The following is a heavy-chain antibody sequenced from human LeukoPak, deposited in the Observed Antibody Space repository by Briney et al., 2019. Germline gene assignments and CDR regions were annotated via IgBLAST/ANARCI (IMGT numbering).Heavy chain of an antibody. Sequence: SETLSLTCTVSGGSISSSSYYWGWIRQPPGKGLEWIGSIYYSGSTYYNPSLKSRVTISVDTSKNQFSLKLSSVTAADTAVYYCARTYSSSWYKEFGYWGQGTLVTVCS. CDR2: IYYSGST. D-gene: IGHD6-13*01. V-gene: IGHV4-39*01. J-gene: IGHJ4*02. CDR3: ARTYSSSWYKEFGY. CDR1: GGSISSSSYY.